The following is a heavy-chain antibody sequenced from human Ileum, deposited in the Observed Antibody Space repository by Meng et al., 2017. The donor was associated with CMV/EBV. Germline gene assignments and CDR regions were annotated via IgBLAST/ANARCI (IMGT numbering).Heavy chain of an antibody. V-gene: IGHV3-74*03. CDR1: GFTFTNHW. J-gene: IGHJ4*01. Sequence: GESLKISCAASGFTFTNHWMHWVRQVPGKGLVWVSRINNDGSNSMYADSVKGRFTTSRDNTKNTLYLQMNSLRVEDTAVYYCVKGLWVFDNWGQGTQVTVSS. CDR2: INNDGSNS. CDR3: VKGLWVFDN. D-gene: IGHD7-27*01.